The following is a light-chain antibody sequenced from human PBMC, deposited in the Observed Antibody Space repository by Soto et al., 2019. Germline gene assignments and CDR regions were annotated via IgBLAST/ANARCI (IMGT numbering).Light chain of an antibody. CDR2: ENN. Sequence: QSVLTQPPSVSAAPGQKVTISCSGSSSDMGNYAVSWYQQLPGTAPKLLIYENNKRPSGIPDRFSGSKSGNTASLTISGLQAEDEADYYCSSYTSSSTFPYVFGTGTKVTVL. CDR1: SSDMGNYA. CDR3: SSYTSSSTFPYV. J-gene: IGLJ1*01. V-gene: IGLV1-51*02.